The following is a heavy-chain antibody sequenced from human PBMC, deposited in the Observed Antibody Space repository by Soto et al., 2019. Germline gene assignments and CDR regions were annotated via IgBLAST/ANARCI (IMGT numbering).Heavy chain of an antibody. Sequence: QVHLVQSGAEVRKPGASVKVSCKGSGYTFTSYGIAWVRQAPRQGLEWMGWISAHNDNTNYAQKVQGRVTVTRDTSTSTAYMELRNLRSDDTAVYYCARGRYGDYWGQGALVNVSS. CDR3: ARGRYGDY. CDR2: ISAHNDNT. CDR1: GYTFTSYG. J-gene: IGHJ4*02. V-gene: IGHV1-18*01. D-gene: IGHD1-1*01.